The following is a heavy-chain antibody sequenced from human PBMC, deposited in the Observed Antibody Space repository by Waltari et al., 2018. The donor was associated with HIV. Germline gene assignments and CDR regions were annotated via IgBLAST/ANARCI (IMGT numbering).Heavy chain of an antibody. V-gene: IGHV1-3*01. D-gene: IGHD3-22*01. J-gene: IGHJ5*02. Sequence: QVQLVQSGAEVKKPGASVKVSCKASGYTFTSYAMHWVRQAPGQRLEWMGWINAGNGNTKYSQKFQGRVTITRDTSASTAYMELSSLRSEDTAVYYCARDGRRITMIVVPNWFDPWGQGTLVTVSS. CDR1: GYTFTSYA. CDR3: ARDGRRITMIVVPNWFDP. CDR2: INAGNGNT.